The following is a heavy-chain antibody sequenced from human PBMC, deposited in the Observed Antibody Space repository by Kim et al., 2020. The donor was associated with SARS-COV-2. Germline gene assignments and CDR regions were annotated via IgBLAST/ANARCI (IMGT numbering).Heavy chain of an antibody. D-gene: IGHD6-13*01. CDR3: AARYSSSYFDL. Sequence: ASVKVSCKASGYIFTSIAIHWVRQAPGQGLEWMGWLNTNTGTPTYARGFTGRFVFSLDTSVSTAHLQISSLRADDPAVYFCAARYSSSYFDLWGRGTLVT. J-gene: IGHJ2*01. V-gene: IGHV7-4-1*02. CDR2: LNTNTGTP. CDR1: GYIFTSIA.